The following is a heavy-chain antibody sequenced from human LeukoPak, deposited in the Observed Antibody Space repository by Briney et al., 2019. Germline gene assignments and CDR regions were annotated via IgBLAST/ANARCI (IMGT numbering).Heavy chain of an antibody. Sequence: GSLRLSCAASGFTFSSFDMHWVRQVTGKGLEWVSAIGSAADTSYADSVKGRFTISRENAKNSLYLQMNSLRAGDTAVYYCARRNWGSGGGFDMWGQGTMVTVSS. V-gene: IGHV3-13*01. D-gene: IGHD7-27*01. CDR2: IGSAADT. CDR1: GFTFSSFD. J-gene: IGHJ3*02. CDR3: ARRNWGSGGGFDM.